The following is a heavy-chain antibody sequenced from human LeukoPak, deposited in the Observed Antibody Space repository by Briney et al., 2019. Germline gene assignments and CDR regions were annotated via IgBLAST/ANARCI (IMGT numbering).Heavy chain of an antibody. J-gene: IGHJ4*02. CDR2: ISAYNGNT. CDR1: GYTFTGYY. D-gene: IGHD3-3*01. V-gene: IGHV1-18*04. Sequence: ASVKVSCKASGYTFTGYYMHWVRQAPGQGLEWMGWISAYNGNTNYAQKLQGRVTMTTDTSTSTAYMELRSLRSDDTAVYYCARGKPRDYDFWSGYYDESYYFDYWGQGTLVTVSS. CDR3: ARGKPRDYDFWSGYYDESYYFDY.